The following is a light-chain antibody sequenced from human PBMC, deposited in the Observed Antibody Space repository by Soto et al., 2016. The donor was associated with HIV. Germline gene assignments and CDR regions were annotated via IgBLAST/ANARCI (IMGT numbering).Light chain of an antibody. J-gene: IGLJ2*01. CDR3: QAWDSSTVV. Sequence: SYELTQPPSVSVSPGQTASITCSGDKLGDKYACWYQQKPGQSPVLVIYQDTKRPSGIPERFSGSNSGNTATLTISGTQAMDEADYYCQAWDSSTVVFGGGPSLTVL. V-gene: IGLV3-1*01. CDR1: KLGDKY. CDR2: QDT.